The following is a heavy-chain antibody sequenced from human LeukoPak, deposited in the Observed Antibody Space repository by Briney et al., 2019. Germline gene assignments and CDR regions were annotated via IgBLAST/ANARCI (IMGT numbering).Heavy chain of an antibody. J-gene: IGHJ6*03. D-gene: IGHD6-19*01. CDR2: INHSGST. Sequence: KPSETLSLTCAVYGGSLSGYYWSWIRQPPGKGLEWIGEINHSGSTNYNPSLKSRVTISVDTSKNQFSLKLSSVTAADTAVYYCARVGSSGWYRANSYYYYMDVWGKGTTVTVSS. CDR1: GGSLSGYY. V-gene: IGHV4-34*01. CDR3: ARVGSSGWYRANSYYYYMDV.